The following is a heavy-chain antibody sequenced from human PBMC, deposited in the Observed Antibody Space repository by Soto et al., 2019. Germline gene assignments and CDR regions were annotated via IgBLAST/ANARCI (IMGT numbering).Heavy chain of an antibody. Sequence: EVQLLESGGGFVQPGGSLRLSCAASEFTFSSYEMNWVRQAPGKGLEWVSYISSYGSTIYYADSVKGRFTISRDNAKNSLYLQMNSLRAEDTAVYYCARSRSLRFLEWLSPDYWGRGTLVTVSS. J-gene: IGHJ4*02. V-gene: IGHV3-48*03. D-gene: IGHD3-3*01. CDR1: EFTFSSYE. CDR2: ISSYGSTI. CDR3: ARSRSLRFLEWLSPDY.